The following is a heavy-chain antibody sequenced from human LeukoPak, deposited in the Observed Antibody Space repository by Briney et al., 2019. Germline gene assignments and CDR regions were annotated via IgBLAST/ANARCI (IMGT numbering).Heavy chain of an antibody. Sequence: VASVKVSCKASGYTFSDYYMHRVRQAPGQGLQWVGWINPNSGDTHYAQMFQGRVTMTRDTSINTAYMELRRVRSDDTAVYYCAKSAQYSSAWFTGSFDYWGQGTLVTVSS. CDR3: AKSAQYSSAWFTGSFDY. J-gene: IGHJ4*02. CDR1: GYTFSDYY. D-gene: IGHD6-13*01. CDR2: INPNSGDT. V-gene: IGHV1-2*02.